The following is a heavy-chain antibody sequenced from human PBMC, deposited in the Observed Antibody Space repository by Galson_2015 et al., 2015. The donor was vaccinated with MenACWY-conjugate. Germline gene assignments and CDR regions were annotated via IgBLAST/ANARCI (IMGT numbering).Heavy chain of an antibody. D-gene: IGHD2-8*01. CDR2: VIPIFGTA. CDR1: GGTFSSYA. CDR3: ASERGVDDAFDI. J-gene: IGHJ3*02. V-gene: IGHV1-69*13. Sequence: AVKVACKASGGTFSSYAVSWVRQAPGQGLEWVGGVIPIFGTANYAQKLQGRVTITADESTSPAYMELSSLRSEDTAVYCCASERGVDDAFDIWGQGTMVTVSS.